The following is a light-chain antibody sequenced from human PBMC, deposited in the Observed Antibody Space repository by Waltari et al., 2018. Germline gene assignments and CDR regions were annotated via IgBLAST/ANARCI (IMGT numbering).Light chain of an antibody. CDR1: SSDVGGYNY. Sequence: QSALTQPASVSGSPGQSITISCTGTSSDVGGYNYVSWYQQHPGIAPKLMIYDVSNRPSGGSNRFSGSKSGNTASLTISGLQAEDEADYYCSSYTSSSTWVFGGGTKLTVL. V-gene: IGLV2-14*03. CDR2: DVS. J-gene: IGLJ3*02. CDR3: SSYTSSSTWV.